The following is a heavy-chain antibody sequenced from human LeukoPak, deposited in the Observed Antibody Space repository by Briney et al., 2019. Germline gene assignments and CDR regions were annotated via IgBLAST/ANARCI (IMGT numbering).Heavy chain of an antibody. Sequence: PSGGSLRLSCAASGFTFSSYAMSWVRQSPGKGLEWVSAISGSGGSTYYADSVKGRFTISRDNSKNTLYLQMNSLRAEDTAVYYCAKGATMVRGGIYYYYYYMDVWGKGTTVTISS. V-gene: IGHV3-23*01. CDR2: ISGSGGST. J-gene: IGHJ6*03. D-gene: IGHD3-10*01. CDR1: GFTFSSYA. CDR3: AKGATMVRGGIYYYYYYMDV.